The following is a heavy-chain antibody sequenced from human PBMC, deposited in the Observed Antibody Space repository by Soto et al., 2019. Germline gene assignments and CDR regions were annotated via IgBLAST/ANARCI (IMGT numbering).Heavy chain of an antibody. CDR1: GFMFSSAW. J-gene: IGHJ4*02. V-gene: IGHV3-15*01. Sequence: HLVESGGDLVKPGGSLRLSCAASGFMFSSAWMSWVRQAPGKGLEWVGRIKSKRDGGTTDYAPPVKGRFXISRDDSXXXXXXXXXXXXXXDTAVYYCVEGWNDFWGQGTLVAVSS. CDR2: IKSKRDGGTT. CDR3: VEGWNDF. D-gene: IGHD3-10*02.